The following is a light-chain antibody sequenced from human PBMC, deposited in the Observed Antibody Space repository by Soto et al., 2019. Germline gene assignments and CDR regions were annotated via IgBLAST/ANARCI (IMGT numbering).Light chain of an antibody. J-gene: IGLJ2*01. V-gene: IGLV1-44*01. Sequence: QSVLTQPPSASGTPGQRVTISCSGSSSNIGSNTVNWYQKFPGTALKLLIYSSILRPSGVPDRFSGSKSGTSASLAISGLQSEDEADYYCTAWDDSLNGVLFGGGTKLTVL. CDR3: TAWDDSLNGVL. CDR2: SSI. CDR1: SSNIGSNT.